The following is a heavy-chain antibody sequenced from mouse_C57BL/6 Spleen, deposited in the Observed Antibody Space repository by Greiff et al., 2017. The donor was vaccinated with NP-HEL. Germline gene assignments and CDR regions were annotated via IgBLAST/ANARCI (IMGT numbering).Heavy chain of an antibody. CDR1: GYSFTGYY. CDR2: INPSTGGT. J-gene: IGHJ3*01. CDR3: ARGRAYYSNYVWFAY. D-gene: IGHD2-5*01. V-gene: IGHV1-42*01. Sequence: VQLQQSGPELVKPGASVKISCKASGYSFTGYYMNWVKQSPEKSLEWIGEINPSTGGTTYNQKFKAKATLTVDKSSSTAYMQLKSLTSEDSAVYYCARGRAYYSNYVWFAYWGQGTLVTVSA.